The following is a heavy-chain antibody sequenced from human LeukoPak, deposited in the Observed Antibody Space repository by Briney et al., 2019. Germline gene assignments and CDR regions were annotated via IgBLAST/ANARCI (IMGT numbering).Heavy chain of an antibody. CDR1: GFTFNPFG. D-gene: IGHD2-2*01. V-gene: IGHV3-33*05. Sequence: GGSLRLSCATSGFTFNPFGFHWVRQAPGKGLEWVAMVTNAGVNTYYADSVKGRFTGSRDNSNNTVYLQMNSLRVEDTAVYYCAKYRGKYQLLVEFDYWGQGTLVTVSS. CDR3: AKYRGKYQLLVEFDY. J-gene: IGHJ4*02. CDR2: VTNAGVNT.